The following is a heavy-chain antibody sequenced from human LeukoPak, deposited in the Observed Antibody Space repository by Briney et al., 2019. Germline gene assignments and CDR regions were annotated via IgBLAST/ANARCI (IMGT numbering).Heavy chain of an antibody. D-gene: IGHD3-3*01. Sequence: ASVKVSCKASGYTFTNYDINWVRQATGQGLEWMGWMNPNSGNTGYAQKFQGRVTMTRNTSISTAYMELSSLRSEDTAVYYCARGVPYYDFWSGYRPSWFDPWGQGTLVTVSS. CDR3: ARGVPYYDFWSGYRPSWFDP. J-gene: IGHJ5*02. V-gene: IGHV1-8*01. CDR1: GYTFTNYD. CDR2: MNPNSGNT.